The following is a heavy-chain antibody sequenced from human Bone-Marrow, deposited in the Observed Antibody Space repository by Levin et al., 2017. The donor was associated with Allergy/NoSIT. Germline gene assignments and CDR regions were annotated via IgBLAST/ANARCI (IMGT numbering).Heavy chain of an antibody. D-gene: IGHD3-10*01. CDR1: GFTFSSYF. CDR2: ISYDGNTG. J-gene: IGHJ3*02. V-gene: IGHV3-30-3*01. Sequence: GGSLRLSCAASGFTFSSYFLHWVRQAPGKGLEWLTFISYDGNTGYADSVRGRFTISRDNPRNTLYLQMTNLRPEDTAVYYCAREDYYESGVYEGGFDIWGQGTRVIVSS. CDR3: AREDYYESGVYEGGFDI.